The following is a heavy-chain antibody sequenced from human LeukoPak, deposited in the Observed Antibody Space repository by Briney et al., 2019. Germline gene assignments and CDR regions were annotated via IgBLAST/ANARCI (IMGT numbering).Heavy chain of an antibody. D-gene: IGHD6-19*01. Sequence: GGSLRLSCAASGFTFSDAWMSWVRQAPGKGLEWVGRIKSKTDGGTIDYAAPVRGRFTISRDDSKNTLYLQMNSLRAEDTAVYYCAKDSKRGIAVAGMRHWGQGTLVTVSS. V-gene: IGHV3-15*01. CDR2: IKSKTDGGTI. J-gene: IGHJ4*02. CDR3: AKDSKRGIAVAGMRH. CDR1: GFTFSDAW.